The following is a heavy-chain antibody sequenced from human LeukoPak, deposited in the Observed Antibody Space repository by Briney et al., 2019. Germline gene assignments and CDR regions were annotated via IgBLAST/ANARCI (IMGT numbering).Heavy chain of an antibody. CDR2: ISSDGSNK. CDR1: GLSFNSCG. Sequence: PGRSLRLSCAASGLSFNSCGMHWVRQAPGKGLEWVAVISSDGSNKYYADSVKGRFTISRDNSKNTLSLQMNSPRTEDTAVFYCAKGSGGSGSFYNHFDCWGQGTLVTVSS. V-gene: IGHV3-30*18. J-gene: IGHJ4*02. D-gene: IGHD3-10*01. CDR3: AKGSGGSGSFYNHFDC.